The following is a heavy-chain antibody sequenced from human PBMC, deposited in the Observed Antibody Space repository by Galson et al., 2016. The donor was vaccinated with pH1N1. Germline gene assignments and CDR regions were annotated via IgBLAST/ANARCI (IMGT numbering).Heavy chain of an antibody. J-gene: IGHJ3*02. CDR2: VNPGGSTT. CDR3: AREYAFGDYRGDAFDI. Sequence: QSGAELKKPGESLKISCKASGYSFIIQWIAWVRQVPGDSLERVGVVNPGGSTTRYRPTFQGQVTISSDKSISTADLQWISLRASDTATYYCAREYAFGDYRGDAFDIWGQGTVVLVSS. V-gene: IGHV5-51*03. D-gene: IGHD4-17*01. CDR1: GYSFIIQW.